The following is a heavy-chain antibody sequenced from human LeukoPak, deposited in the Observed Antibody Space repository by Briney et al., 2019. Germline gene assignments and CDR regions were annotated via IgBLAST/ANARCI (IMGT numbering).Heavy chain of an antibody. CDR1: GYTFTSYG. V-gene: IGHV1-18*01. J-gene: IGHJ4*02. CDR2: ISAYNSNT. Sequence: ASVKVSCKASGYTFTSYGISWVRQAPGQGLEWMGWISAYNSNTNYAQKLQGRVTMTTDTSTSTAYMELRSLRSDDTAVYYCARDLFADYGGNNFDYWGQGTLVTVSS. D-gene: IGHD4-23*01. CDR3: ARDLFADYGGNNFDY.